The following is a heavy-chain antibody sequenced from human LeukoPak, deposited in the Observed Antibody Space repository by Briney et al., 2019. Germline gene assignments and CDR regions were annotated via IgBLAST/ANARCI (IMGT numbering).Heavy chain of an antibody. V-gene: IGHV3-48*04. CDR1: GYTFSTYS. CDR3: ARVSRFALPDP. CDR2: ISSGSSNI. Sequence: GGSLRLSCAASGYTFSTYSMSWVRQAPGKGLEWLSYISSGSSNIYYADSVKGRFTISRDDAKNSLYLQVNSLRAEDTAVYYCARVSRFALPDPWGQGTLVTVSS. J-gene: IGHJ5*02.